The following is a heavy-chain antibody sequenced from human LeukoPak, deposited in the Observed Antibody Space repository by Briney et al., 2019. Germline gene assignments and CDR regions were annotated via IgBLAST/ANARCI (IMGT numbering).Heavy chain of an antibody. V-gene: IGHV4-39*02. J-gene: IGHJ4*02. Sequence: SETLSLTCTVSGGSISSSSYYWGWIRQPPGKGLEWIGSIYYSGSTYYNPSLKSRVTISVDTSKNQFSLKLSSVTAADTAVYYCARDRSGWYWFDYWGQGTLVTVSS. CDR2: IYYSGST. D-gene: IGHD6-19*01. CDR3: ARDRSGWYWFDY. CDR1: GGSISSSSYY.